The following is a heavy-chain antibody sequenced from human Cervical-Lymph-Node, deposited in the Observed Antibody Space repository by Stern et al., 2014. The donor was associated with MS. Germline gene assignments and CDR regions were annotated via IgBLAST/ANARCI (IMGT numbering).Heavy chain of an antibody. J-gene: IGHJ4*02. CDR2: IWSDGSNK. D-gene: IGHD1-26*01. CDR3: ARDSTKGGSNY. CDR1: GFTFSSYG. V-gene: IGHV3-33*01. Sequence: VHLVESGGGVVQPGRSLRLACAASGFTFSSYGMHWVRQAPDKGLEWVAVIWSDGSNKYYTDSVKGRFTISRDNSKNALYLQMNSLRAEDTAVYYCARDSTKGGSNYWGQGTLVTVSS.